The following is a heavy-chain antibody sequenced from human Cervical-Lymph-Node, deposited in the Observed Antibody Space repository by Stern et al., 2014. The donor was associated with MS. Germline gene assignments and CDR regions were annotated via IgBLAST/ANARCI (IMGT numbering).Heavy chain of an antibody. J-gene: IGHJ6*02. Sequence: QVQLVESGAEVTQPGAPVKVSCTASGYTFTSYGISWVRQAPGQGLEWMACVTSYEGNTNYAQKLQGRVTMTTDTSTSTAYMELRSLRSDDTAVYYCARDTPYSSSSVEYYYGMDVWGQGTTVTVSS. V-gene: IGHV1-18*01. CDR1: GYTFTSYG. CDR3: ARDTPYSSSSVEYYYGMDV. D-gene: IGHD6-6*01. CDR2: VTSYEGNT.